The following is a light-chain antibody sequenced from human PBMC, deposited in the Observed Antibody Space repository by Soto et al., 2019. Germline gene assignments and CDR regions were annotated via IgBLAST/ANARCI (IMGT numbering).Light chain of an antibody. J-gene: IGKJ5*01. CDR2: GAS. V-gene: IGKV3-20*01. CDR3: QQYNNWPPLT. Sequence: EIVLTQSPGSLSLSPGQRATLSCRASQSVDTTFFAWYQKKPGQAPRLLIYGASKRATGIPDRFSGSGSGTDFTLIISSLQSEDFAVYYCQQYNNWPPLTFGQGTRLEIK. CDR1: QSVDTTF.